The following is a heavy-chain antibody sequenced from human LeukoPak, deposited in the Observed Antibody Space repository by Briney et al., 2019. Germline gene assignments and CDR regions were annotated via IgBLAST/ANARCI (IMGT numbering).Heavy chain of an antibody. J-gene: IGHJ4*02. CDR3: ARHPCTGYCSVLDPPGTDY. CDR2: INPNSGGT. V-gene: IGHV1-2*02. CDR1: GYTFTGYY. Sequence: ASVKVSCKASGYTFTGYYMHWVRQAPGQGLEWMGWINPNSGGTNYAQKFQGRVTMTRDTSISTAYMELSRLRSDDTAAYYCARHPCTGYCSVLDPPGTDYWGQGTLVAVSS. D-gene: IGHD2-15*01.